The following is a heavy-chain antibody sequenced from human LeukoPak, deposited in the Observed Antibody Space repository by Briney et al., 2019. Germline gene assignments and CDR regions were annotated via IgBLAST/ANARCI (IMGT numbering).Heavy chain of an antibody. V-gene: IGHV1-2*02. D-gene: IGHD6-6*01. J-gene: IGHJ4*02. Sequence: EASVKVSCKASGYTFTGYYMHWVRQAPGQGLEWMGWIAPNSGGTNYAQKFQGRVTMTRDTSINTAYMELNRLTSDDTAVYYCAREYSSSSGRLYDYWGLGTLVTVSS. CDR3: AREYSSSSGRLYDY. CDR2: IAPNSGGT. CDR1: GYTFTGYY.